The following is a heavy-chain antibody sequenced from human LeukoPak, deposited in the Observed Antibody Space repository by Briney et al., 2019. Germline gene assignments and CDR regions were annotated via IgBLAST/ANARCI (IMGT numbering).Heavy chain of an antibody. Sequence: SQTLSLTCTVSGGSMSIGTYYWSWIRQPAGEGLEWIGRIYTSGSTNYHPSLMGRVPISLDTSKNQFSLMLSSVTGADRAVYCCARGGLRNSGKFGCWGQGTLVRVSS. D-gene: IGHD1-26*01. J-gene: IGHJ4*02. CDR2: IYTSGST. CDR3: ARGGLRNSGKFGC. CDR1: GGSMSIGTYY. V-gene: IGHV4-61*02.